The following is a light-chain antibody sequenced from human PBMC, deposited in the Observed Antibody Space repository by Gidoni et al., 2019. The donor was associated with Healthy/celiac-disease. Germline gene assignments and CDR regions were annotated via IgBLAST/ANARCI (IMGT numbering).Light chain of an antibody. CDR1: SSDVGGYNY. CDR3: SSYTSSSTRHVV. Sequence: QSALTQPASVSGSPGQSITISCTGTSSDVGGYNYVSWYQQHPGKAPKLRIYEVSNRPSGVSNRFSGSKSGNTASLTSSGLQAEDEADYYCSSYTSSSTRHVVFGGGTKLTVL. V-gene: IGLV2-14*01. J-gene: IGLJ2*01. CDR2: EVS.